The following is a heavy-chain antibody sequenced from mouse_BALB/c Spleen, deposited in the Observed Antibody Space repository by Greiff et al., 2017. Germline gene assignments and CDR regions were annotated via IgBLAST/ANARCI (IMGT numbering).Heavy chain of an antibody. D-gene: IGHD1-2*01. J-gene: IGHJ2*01. V-gene: IGHV1S22*01. Sequence: LQQPGSELVRPGASVKLSCKASGYTFTSYWMHWVKQRPGQGLEWIGNIYPGSGSTNYDEKFKSKATLTVDTSSSTAYMQLSSLTSEDSAVYYCTRITTATDYWGQGTTLTVSS. CDR2: IYPGSGST. CDR1: GYTFTSYW. CDR3: TRITTATDY.